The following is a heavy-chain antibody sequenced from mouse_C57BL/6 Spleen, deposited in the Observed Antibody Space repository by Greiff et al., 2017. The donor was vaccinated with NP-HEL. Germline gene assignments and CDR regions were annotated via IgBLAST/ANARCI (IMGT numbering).Heavy chain of an antibody. D-gene: IGHD1-3*01. CDR1: GYTFTSYW. CDR2: IYPGSGST. CDR3: ARSSRGYAMDY. J-gene: IGHJ4*01. Sequence: QVQLQQPGAELVKPGASVKMSCKASGYTFTSYWITWVKQRPGQGLEWIGDIYPGSGSTNYNEKFKSKATLTVDTSSSTAYMQLSSLTSEDAAVYYCARSSRGYAMDYWGQGTSVTVSS. V-gene: IGHV1-55*01.